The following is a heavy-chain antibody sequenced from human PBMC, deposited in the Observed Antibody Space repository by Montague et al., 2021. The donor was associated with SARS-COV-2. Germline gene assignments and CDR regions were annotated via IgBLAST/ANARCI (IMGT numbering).Heavy chain of an antibody. CDR3: ADRPLLALKGQFDY. Sequence: VKTTKTLTLTCTFSGFSLSTSGVGVGWIRQPPGKALEWLALIYWDYDKRYSPSLKSRLTITKDTSKNQVVLTMTNMDPVDTATYYCADRPLLALKGQFDYWGQGTLVTVSS. J-gene: IGHJ4*02. CDR1: GFSLSTSGVG. CDR2: IYWDYDK. D-gene: IGHD3-3*02. V-gene: IGHV2-5*02.